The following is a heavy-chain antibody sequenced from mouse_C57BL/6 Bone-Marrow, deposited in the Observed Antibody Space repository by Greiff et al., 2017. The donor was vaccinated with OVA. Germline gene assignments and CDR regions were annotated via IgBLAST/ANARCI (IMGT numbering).Heavy chain of an antibody. CDR1: GFSLTSYG. V-gene: IGHV2-2*01. J-gene: IGHJ4*01. CDR3: AREGIYYYGSSSTWAMDY. Sequence: QLVESGPGLVQPSQSLSITCTVSGFSLTSYGVHWVRQSPGKGLEWLGVIWSGGSTDYNAAFISRLSISKDNSKSQVFFKMNSLQADDTAIYYCAREGIYYYGSSSTWAMDYWGQGTSVTVSS. D-gene: IGHD1-1*01. CDR2: IWSGGST.